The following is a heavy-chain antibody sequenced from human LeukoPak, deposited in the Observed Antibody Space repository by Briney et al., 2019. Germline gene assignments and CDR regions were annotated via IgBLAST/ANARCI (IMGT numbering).Heavy chain of an antibody. D-gene: IGHD3-22*01. CDR2: IKSKTDGWTT. J-gene: IGHJ4*02. V-gene: IGHV3-15*01. Sequence: GGSLRLSCAASGFTFSNAWMSWVRQAPGKGLEWVGRIKSKTDGWTTDYAAPVKGRFTISRDDSKNTLYLQMNSLKTEDTAVYYCTTVWYDSSGYHDYWGQGTLVTVSS. CDR1: GFTFSNAW. CDR3: TTVWYDSSGYHDY.